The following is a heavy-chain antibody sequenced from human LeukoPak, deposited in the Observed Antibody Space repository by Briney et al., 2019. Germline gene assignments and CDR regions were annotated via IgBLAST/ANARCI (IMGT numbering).Heavy chain of an antibody. J-gene: IGHJ4*02. CDR1: GFTFSSYG. Sequence: PGGSLRLSCAASGFTFSSYGMHWVRQAPGKGPEWVAVIWYDGSNKYYADSVKGRFTISRDNSKNTLYLQMNSLRAEDTAVYYCARGRLYYDSSGYSNHFDYWGQGTLVTVSS. D-gene: IGHD3-22*01. CDR3: ARGRLYYDSSGYSNHFDY. CDR2: IWYDGSNK. V-gene: IGHV3-33*01.